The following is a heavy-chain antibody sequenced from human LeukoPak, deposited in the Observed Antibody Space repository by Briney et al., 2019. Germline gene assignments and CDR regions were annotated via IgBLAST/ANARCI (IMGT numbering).Heavy chain of an antibody. D-gene: IGHD5-18*01. Sequence: PGGSLRLSCAASGFTFSSYAMHWVRQAPGKGLEWVAVISYDGSNKYYADSVKGRFTVSRDNAKNSLYLQMNSLSAEDTAVYYCAREGGYSYGCIDYWGQGTLVTVSS. J-gene: IGHJ4*02. V-gene: IGHV3-30-3*01. CDR2: ISYDGSNK. CDR3: AREGGYSYGCIDY. CDR1: GFTFSSYA.